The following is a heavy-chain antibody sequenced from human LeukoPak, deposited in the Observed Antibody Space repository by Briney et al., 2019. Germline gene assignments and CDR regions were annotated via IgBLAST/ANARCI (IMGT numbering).Heavy chain of an antibody. CDR1: GFTFSSYA. J-gene: IGHJ6*03. D-gene: IGHD3-3*01. Sequence: GRSLRLSCAASGFTFSSYAMHWVRQAPGKGLEWVAVISYDGSNKYYADSVKGRFTISRDNSKNTLYLQMNSLRAEDTAVYYCARARTSFGVVTDGSYYMDVWGKGTTVTVSS. CDR3: ARARTSFGVVTDGSYYMDV. V-gene: IGHV3-30*01. CDR2: ISYDGSNK.